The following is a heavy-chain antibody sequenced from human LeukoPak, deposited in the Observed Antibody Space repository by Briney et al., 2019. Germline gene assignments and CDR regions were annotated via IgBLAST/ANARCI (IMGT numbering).Heavy chain of an antibody. CDR2: ISGSGGST. J-gene: IGHJ4*02. V-gene: IGHV3-23*01. Sequence: LRPSCAASEITFSSYAMSWVRQPPGKGLEWVSAISGSGGSTYYADSVKGRFTISRDNSKNTLYLQMNSLRAEDTAVYYCAKSVHPGDILTGYYSGQPVDYWGQGTLVTVSS. D-gene: IGHD3-9*01. CDR3: AKSVHPGDILTGYYSGQPVDY. CDR1: EITFSSYA.